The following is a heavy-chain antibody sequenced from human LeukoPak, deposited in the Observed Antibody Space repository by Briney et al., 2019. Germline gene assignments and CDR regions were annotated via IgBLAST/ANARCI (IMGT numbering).Heavy chain of an antibody. CDR2: ISYDGSNK. V-gene: IGHV3-30-3*01. D-gene: IGHD2-2*01. CDR1: GFTFSSYA. Sequence: PGGSLRLSCAASGFTFSSYAMHWVRQAPGKGLEWVAVISYDGSNKYYADSVKGRFTISRDNSKNTLYLQMNSLRAEDTAVYHCARTLAIVVVPAALDYWGQGTLVTVSS. J-gene: IGHJ4*02. CDR3: ARTLAIVVVPAALDY.